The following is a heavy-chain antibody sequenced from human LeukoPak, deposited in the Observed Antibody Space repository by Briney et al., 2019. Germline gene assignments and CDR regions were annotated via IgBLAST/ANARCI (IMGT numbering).Heavy chain of an antibody. D-gene: IGHD3-22*01. V-gene: IGHV1-46*01. Sequence: GASVKVSCKTSGYTFISHHLHWVRQAPGQGLEWMGVINPDGGTTIYAQNFQGRVTMTRDMSTSTVCMELTGLRSEDTAIFYCARGRFDGYYDGRGYYAWYFDLWCRGTLVTVSS. CDR1: GYTFISHH. J-gene: IGHJ2*01. CDR3: ARGRFDGYYDGRGYYAWYFDL. CDR2: INPDGGTT.